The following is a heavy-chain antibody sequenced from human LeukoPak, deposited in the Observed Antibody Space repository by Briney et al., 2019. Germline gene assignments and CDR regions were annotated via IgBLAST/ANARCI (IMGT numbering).Heavy chain of an antibody. CDR2: IYYTGST. J-gene: IGHJ6*03. CDR1: GGSISGHY. CDR3: ARGAFYYYYMDV. V-gene: IGHV4-59*11. Sequence: PSETLSLTCTVSGGSISGHYWSWIRQPPGKRLEWIGYIYYTGSTNYSPSLKSRVTTSVDTSKNQFSLKLTSVTAADTAVYYCARGAFYYYYMDVWGKGTTVTVSS.